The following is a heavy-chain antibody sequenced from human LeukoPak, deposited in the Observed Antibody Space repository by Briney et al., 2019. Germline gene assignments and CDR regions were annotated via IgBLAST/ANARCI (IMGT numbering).Heavy chain of an antibody. CDR3: MRDTYASSWLWGFDP. CDR1: GYTFTNYD. V-gene: IGHV1-8*02. Sequence: ASVEVSCKASGYTFTNYDINWVRQATGQGLEWMGWMNPNSGNTGYAQKFQGRVTMTRNTSISTAYMELSSLRSEDTAMYYCMRDTYASSWLWGFDPWGQGTLVTVSS. J-gene: IGHJ5*02. CDR2: MNPNSGNT. D-gene: IGHD6-13*01.